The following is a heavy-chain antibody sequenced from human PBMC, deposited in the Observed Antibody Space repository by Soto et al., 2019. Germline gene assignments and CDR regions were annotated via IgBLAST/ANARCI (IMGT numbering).Heavy chain of an antibody. CDR2: ISWNSGSI. J-gene: IGHJ3*02. Sequence: GGSLRLSCAASGFTFDDYAMHWVRQAPGKGLEWVSGISWNSGSIGYADSVKGRFTISRDNAKNSLYLQMNSLRAEDTALYYCAKDVIAVAGTGSDAFDIWGQGTMVTVSS. CDR1: GFTFDDYA. D-gene: IGHD6-19*01. CDR3: AKDVIAVAGTGSDAFDI. V-gene: IGHV3-9*01.